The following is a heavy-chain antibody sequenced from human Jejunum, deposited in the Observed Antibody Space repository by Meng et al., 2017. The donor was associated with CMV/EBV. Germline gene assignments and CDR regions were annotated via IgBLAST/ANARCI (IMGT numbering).Heavy chain of an antibody. D-gene: IGHD5-12*01. CDR1: GFPFSNAW. J-gene: IGHJ4*02. V-gene: IGHV3-15*01. CDR3: ITDDSGHDWGY. Sequence: EVQLVESGXXXXXPXGSXRLACAASGFPFSNAWMSWVRQAPGKGLEWVARIKSKINGETREYGAPVKGRFTISRDDSKATLYLQMNSLKIEDTGVYFCITDDSGHDWGYWGRGTLVTVSS. CDR2: IKSKINGETR.